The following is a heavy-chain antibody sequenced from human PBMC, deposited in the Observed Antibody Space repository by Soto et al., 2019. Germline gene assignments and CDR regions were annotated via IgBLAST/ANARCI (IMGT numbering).Heavy chain of an antibody. CDR1: GNTFTSYG. V-gene: IGHV1-18*01. D-gene: IGHD1-1*01. J-gene: IGHJ4*02. CDR2: ISAYNGNT. Sequence: QGQLVQYGADVKKPGASVKVSCKASGNTFTSYGISWVRQAHGQGLEWMGGISAYNGNTNYAQKLQGRVTLTTDPTTSTAYMELRSLRSDDTAVYYCARGTTEEAPDYWGQGTLVTVSS. CDR3: ARGTTEEAPDY.